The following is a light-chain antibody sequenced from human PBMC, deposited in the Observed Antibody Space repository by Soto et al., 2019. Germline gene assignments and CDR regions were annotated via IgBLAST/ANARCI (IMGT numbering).Light chain of an antibody. Sequence: DVQMTQSPSSLSASVGDRVTITFRASQNIASFLNWYQQRPGTAPNLLIFAASNLETGVPSRFSGRGSATDFTLTISSLKREDFATYFCQKTYSMPVTFGQGTKLEMK. CDR2: AAS. V-gene: IGKV1-39*01. CDR1: QNIASF. J-gene: IGKJ2*01. CDR3: QKTYSMPVT.